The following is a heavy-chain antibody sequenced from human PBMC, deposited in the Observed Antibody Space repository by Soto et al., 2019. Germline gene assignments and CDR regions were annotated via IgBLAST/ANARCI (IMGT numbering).Heavy chain of an antibody. CDR3: AASGSNGQFDF. CDR2: IYYSGST. D-gene: IGHD3-10*01. V-gene: IGHV4-59*01. J-gene: IGHJ4*02. Sequence: SETLSLTCTVSGGSISNYFWHWIRRPPGKGLEWIGYIYYSGSTNYNPSLKSRVTISVDTSKNQFSLKLSSVTAADTAVYYCAASGSNGQFDFWAQGTLVTVSS. CDR1: GGSISNYF.